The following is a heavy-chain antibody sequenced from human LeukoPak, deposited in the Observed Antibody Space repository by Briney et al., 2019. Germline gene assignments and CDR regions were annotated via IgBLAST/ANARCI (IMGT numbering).Heavy chain of an antibody. Sequence: GGSLRLSCAASGFTFSSYAMSWVRQAPGKGLEWVSAISGSGGSTYYADSVKGRFTISRDNSKHTLYLQMNSLRAEDTAVYYCAKVFLRYCSGGSCSPGDFDYWGQGTLVTVSS. CDR1: GFTFSSYA. J-gene: IGHJ4*02. CDR2: ISGSGGST. D-gene: IGHD2-15*01. CDR3: AKVFLRYCSGGSCSPGDFDY. V-gene: IGHV3-23*01.